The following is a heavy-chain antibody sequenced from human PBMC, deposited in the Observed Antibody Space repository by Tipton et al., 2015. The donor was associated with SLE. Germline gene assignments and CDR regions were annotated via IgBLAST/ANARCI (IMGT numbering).Heavy chain of an antibody. Sequence: TLSLTCTVYGGSFSGYYWTWIRQPPGKGLEWIGEINHSRSTNYNPSLKSRVTISVDTSKNQFSLELSSVTAADTAVYYCTRLGGYYDSSGYSYYFDYWGQGTLVTVSS. CDR3: TRLGGYYDSSGYSYYFDY. D-gene: IGHD3-22*01. CDR1: GGSFSGYY. CDR2: INHSRST. J-gene: IGHJ4*02. V-gene: IGHV4-34*01.